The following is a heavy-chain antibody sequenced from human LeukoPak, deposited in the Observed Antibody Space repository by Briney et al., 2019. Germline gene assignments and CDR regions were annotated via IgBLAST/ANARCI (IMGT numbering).Heavy chain of an antibody. J-gene: IGHJ5*02. Sequence: TSETLSLTCIVSGYSISSGYYWGWIRQPPGKGLEWIGSITHSGIPYYNPSLKSRVTISVDTSKNQFSLKLSSVTAADTAVYYCARNEALLNYYDSSGFDPWGQGTLVTVSS. CDR3: ARNEALLNYYDSSGFDP. CDR1: GYSISSGYY. CDR2: ITHSGIP. V-gene: IGHV4-38-2*02. D-gene: IGHD3-22*01.